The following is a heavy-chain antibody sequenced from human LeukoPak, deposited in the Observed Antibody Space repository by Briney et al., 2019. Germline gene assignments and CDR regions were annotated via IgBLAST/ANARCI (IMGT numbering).Heavy chain of an antibody. V-gene: IGHV3-21*01. CDR3: ARGGVAAAVLYNWFDP. Sequence: GGSLRLSCAASGFTFSSYSMNWVRQAPGKGLECVSSISSSSSYIYYADSVKGRFTISRDNAKNSLYLQMNSLRAEDTAVYYCARGGVAAAVLYNWFDPWGQGTLVTVSS. CDR2: ISSSSSYI. CDR1: GFTFSSYS. D-gene: IGHD6-13*01. J-gene: IGHJ5*02.